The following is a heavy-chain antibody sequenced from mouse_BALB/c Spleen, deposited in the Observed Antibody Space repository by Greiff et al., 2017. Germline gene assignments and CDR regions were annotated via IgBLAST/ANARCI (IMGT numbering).Heavy chain of an antibody. CDR1: GYSITSGYS. Sequence: ESGPGLVKPSQSLSLTCSVTGYSITSGYSWNWIRQFPGNKLEWMGYISYDGSNNYNPSLKNRISITRDTSKNQFFLKLNSVTTEDTATYYCARGGTASWLAYWGQGTLVTVAA. V-gene: IGHV3-6*02. J-gene: IGHJ3*01. D-gene: IGHD3-1*01. CDR3: ARGGTASWLAY. CDR2: ISYDGSN.